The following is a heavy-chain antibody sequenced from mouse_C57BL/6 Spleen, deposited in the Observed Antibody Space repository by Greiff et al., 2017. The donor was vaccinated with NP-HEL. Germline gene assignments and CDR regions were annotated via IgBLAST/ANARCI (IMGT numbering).Heavy chain of an antibody. Sequence: EVKLMESGPELVKPGASVKMSCKASGYTFTDYNMPWVKQSHGKSLEWIGYINPNNGGTSYNQKFKGKATLTVNKSSSTAYMELRSLTSEDSAVYYCARWRSYYFDYWGQGTTLTVSS. CDR3: ARWRSYYFDY. V-gene: IGHV1-22*01. J-gene: IGHJ2*01. CDR2: INPNNGGT. CDR1: GYTFTDYN.